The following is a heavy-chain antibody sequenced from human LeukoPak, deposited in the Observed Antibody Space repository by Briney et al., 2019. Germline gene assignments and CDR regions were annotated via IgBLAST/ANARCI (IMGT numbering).Heavy chain of an antibody. V-gene: IGHV3-23*01. J-gene: IGHJ4*02. Sequence: GSLRLSCAASGFTFSSYGMSWVRQAPGKGLEWVSAISGSGGSTYYADSVKGRFTISRDNAKNSLYLQMNSLRAEDTAVYYCARVISVAGYDYWGQGTLVTVSS. CDR1: GFTFSSYG. CDR2: ISGSGGST. D-gene: IGHD6-19*01. CDR3: ARVISVAGYDY.